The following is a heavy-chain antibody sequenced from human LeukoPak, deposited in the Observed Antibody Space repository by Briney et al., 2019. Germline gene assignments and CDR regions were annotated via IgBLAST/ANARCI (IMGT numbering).Heavy chain of an antibody. D-gene: IGHD3-10*01. CDR1: GFTFSSYS. CDR2: ISSSSSYI. J-gene: IGHJ3*02. V-gene: IGHV3-21*01. Sequence: PGGSLRLSCAASGFTFSSYSMNWVRQAPGKGLEWVSSISSSSSYIYYADSVKDRFTISRDNAKNSLHLQMNSLRAEDTAVYYCARVVAYYYGSGSYYDAFDIWGQGTMVTVSS. CDR3: ARVVAYYYGSGSYYDAFDI.